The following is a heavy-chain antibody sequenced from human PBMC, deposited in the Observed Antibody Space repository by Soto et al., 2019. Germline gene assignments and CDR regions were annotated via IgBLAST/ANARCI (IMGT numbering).Heavy chain of an antibody. CDR3: ARNGWGMATVGM. V-gene: IGHV3-53*01. Sequence: GGSLRLSCAASGFTVSSNYMSWVRQAPGKGLEWVSVIYSGGTTYYADSVKGRFTISRDNSKDTLYLQMNSLRVEDTAVYYCARNGWGMATVGMWGPGTLVTVSS. J-gene: IGHJ4*02. CDR2: IYSGGTT. CDR1: GFTVSSNY. D-gene: IGHD4-4*01.